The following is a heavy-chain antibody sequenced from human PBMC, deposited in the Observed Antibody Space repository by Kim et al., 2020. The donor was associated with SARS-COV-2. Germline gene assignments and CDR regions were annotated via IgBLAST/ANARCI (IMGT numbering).Heavy chain of an antibody. CDR2: ISSSGSTI. V-gene: IGHV3-11*01. Sequence: GGSLRLSCAASGFTFSDFYMSWIRQAPGKGLEWVSYISSSGSTIYYADSVKGRFTISRDNAKNSLYLQMNSLRAEDTAVYFCARPPETPTDYYGSGSSGYLDYWGQGTLVTVSS. J-gene: IGHJ4*02. CDR1: GFTFSDFY. CDR3: ARPPETPTDYYGSGSSGYLDY. D-gene: IGHD3-10*01.